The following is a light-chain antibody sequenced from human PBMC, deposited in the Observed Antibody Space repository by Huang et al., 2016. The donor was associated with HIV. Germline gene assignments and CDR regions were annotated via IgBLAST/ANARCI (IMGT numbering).Light chain of an antibody. V-gene: IGKV1-9*01. CDR2: AAS. CDR1: QDISSF. Sequence: IQLTQSPSPLSASVGDRVTITCRASQDISSFLAWYQQKPGQAPKLLTYAASSLQSGVPSEFSGSGSGPDFTITISSLQPEDFAVYYCQQLKSYPYTFGQGTKLEIK. CDR3: QQLKSYPYT. J-gene: IGKJ2*01.